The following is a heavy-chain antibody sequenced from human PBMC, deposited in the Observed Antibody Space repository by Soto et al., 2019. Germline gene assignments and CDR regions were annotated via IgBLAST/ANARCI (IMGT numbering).Heavy chain of an antibody. J-gene: IGHJ4*02. CDR3: AHLRWGIAAAYFDY. Sequence: QITLKESGPTLVKPTQTLTLTCTFSGFSLSTSGVGVGWIRQPPGKALEWLALIYWDDDKRYSPSLKSRLTITKDTSTNQVVLTMTNMDPVDTATYYCAHLRWGIAAAYFDYWGQGTLVTVSS. D-gene: IGHD6-13*01. V-gene: IGHV2-5*02. CDR1: GFSLSTSGVG. CDR2: IYWDDDK.